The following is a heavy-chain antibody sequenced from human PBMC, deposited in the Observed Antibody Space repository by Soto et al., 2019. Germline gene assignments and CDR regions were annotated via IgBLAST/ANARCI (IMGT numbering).Heavy chain of an antibody. CDR2: IYAGDSDT. D-gene: IGHD3-22*01. CDR3: ARHIYYYDSSGYYYQGDGMHX. Sequence: GEALKITWKGSGYSFTSYWIGWVRQMPGKGLELMVIIYAGDSDTRYSRSFQGQVTISADKSIINAYLKGRSLKASDTAMYYCARHIYYYDSSGYYYQGDGMHXWGQGTTFTVS. CDR1: GYSFTSYW. V-gene: IGHV5-51*01. J-gene: IGHJ6*02.